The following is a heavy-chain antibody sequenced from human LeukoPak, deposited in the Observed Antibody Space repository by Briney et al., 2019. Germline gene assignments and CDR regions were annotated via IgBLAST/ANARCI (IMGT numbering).Heavy chain of an antibody. D-gene: IGHD6-13*01. J-gene: IGHJ6*02. Sequence: GGSLRLSCAVSGFTFDDYAMHWVRQAPGKGLEWVSGISWNSGTIGYADSVKGRFIISRDNAKNSLYLQMNNLKAEDTALYYCAKDMRGSSWTAPYYYYAMDVWGQGTTVTVSS. V-gene: IGHV3-9*01. CDR1: GFTFDDYA. CDR2: ISWNSGTI. CDR3: AKDMRGSSWTAPYYYYAMDV.